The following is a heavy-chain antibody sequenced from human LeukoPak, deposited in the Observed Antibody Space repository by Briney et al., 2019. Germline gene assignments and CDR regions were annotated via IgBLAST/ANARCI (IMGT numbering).Heavy chain of an antibody. D-gene: IGHD4-17*01. CDR3: ARGRPSDYGDYEISDY. CDR2: IYYSGST. Sequence: SETLSLTCTVSGGSISSGGYYWSWIRQHPGKGLEWIGYIYYSGSTYYNPSLKSRVTISVDTSKNQFSLKLSSVTAADTAVYYCARGRPSDYGDYEISDYWGQGTLVTVSS. V-gene: IGHV4-31*03. CDR1: GGSISSGGYY. J-gene: IGHJ4*02.